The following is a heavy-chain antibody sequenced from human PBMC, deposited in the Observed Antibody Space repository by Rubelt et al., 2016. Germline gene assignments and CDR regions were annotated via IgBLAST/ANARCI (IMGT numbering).Heavy chain of an antibody. CDR1: GGTFSSYA. D-gene: IGHD4-23*01. J-gene: IGHJ4*02. CDR2: IIPILGIA. Sequence: QVQLVQSGAEVKKPGSSVKVSCKASGGTFSSYAISWVRQAPGQGLEWMGRIIPILGIANYAQKFQGRVTITADESTSTAYMELSSLRAEDTAVYYCAREGGHGDYGGGWGQGTLVTVSS. V-gene: IGHV1-69*04. CDR3: AREGGHGDYGGG.